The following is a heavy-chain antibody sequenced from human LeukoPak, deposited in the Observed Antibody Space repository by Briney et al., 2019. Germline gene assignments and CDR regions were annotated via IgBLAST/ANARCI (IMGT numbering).Heavy chain of an antibody. V-gene: IGHV3-53*01. J-gene: IGHJ4*02. CDR3: ARRAGAYSHPYDY. CDR1: GFTVSTNS. D-gene: IGHD4/OR15-4a*01. Sequence: GGSLRLSCAASGFTVSTNSMSWVRQAPGKGLEWVSFIYSDNTHYSDSVKGRFTISRDNSKNTLYLQMNSLRAEDTAVYYCARRAGAYSHPYDYRGQGTLVTVSS. CDR2: IYSDNT.